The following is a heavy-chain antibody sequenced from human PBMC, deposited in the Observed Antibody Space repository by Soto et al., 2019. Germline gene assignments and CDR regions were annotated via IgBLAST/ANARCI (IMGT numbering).Heavy chain of an antibody. V-gene: IGHV4-59*02. CDR1: GGSVSNYY. J-gene: IGHJ4*02. CDR2: VYYTGST. CDR3: ARARATIAAAAIFDC. D-gene: IGHD6-13*01. Sequence: SETLSLTCTVSGGSVSNYYWSWIRQPPGKGLEWIGEVYYTGSTNYNPSLESRLTISVDKSKNQFSLKLTSVTAADTAVYYCARARATIAAAAIFDCWGQGTLVTVSS.